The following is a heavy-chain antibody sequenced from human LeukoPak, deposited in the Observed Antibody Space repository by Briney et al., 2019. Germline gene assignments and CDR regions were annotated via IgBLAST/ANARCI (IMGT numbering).Heavy chain of an antibody. D-gene: IGHD3-22*01. CDR2: ISYDGSNK. Sequence: PGGSLRLSCAASGFIFNNYGMHWVRQAPGKGLEWVAVISYDGSNKNYADSVKGRFTISRDNAKNSLYLQMNSLRAEDTALYYCAKDSYDSSGYYERAFDIWGQGTMVTVSS. J-gene: IGHJ3*02. CDR3: AKDSYDSSGYYERAFDI. V-gene: IGHV3-30*18. CDR1: GFIFNNYG.